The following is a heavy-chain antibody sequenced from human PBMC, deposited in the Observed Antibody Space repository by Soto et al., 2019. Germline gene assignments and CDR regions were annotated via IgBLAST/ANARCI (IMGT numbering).Heavy chain of an antibody. V-gene: IGHV3-21*01. CDR2: ISGSSRYI. CDR1: GFTFSSYS. CDR3: ARVTRSGWD. J-gene: IGHJ4*02. D-gene: IGHD6-19*01. Sequence: EVQLVESGGGLVKPGGSLRVSCAASGFTFSSYSMNWVRQAPGKGLEWVSSISGSSRYIYYADAVKGRFTISRDNAKNPLYLQMNGRRVEDRVVYYWARVTRSGWDWGPGTLVTVS.